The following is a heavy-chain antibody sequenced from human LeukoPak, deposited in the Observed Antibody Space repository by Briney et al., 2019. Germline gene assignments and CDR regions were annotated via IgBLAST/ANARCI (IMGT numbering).Heavy chain of an antibody. V-gene: IGHV3-64*01. J-gene: IGHJ4*02. CDR1: GFTFSSYA. CDR2: ISSNGGST. Sequence: PGGSLRLSCAASGFTFSSYAMHWVRQAPGKGLEYVSAISSNGGSTYYANSVKGRFTISRDNSKNTLYLQMGSLGAEDMAVYYCARACGGDCYLGDYWGQGTLVTVSS. D-gene: IGHD2-21*02. CDR3: ARACGGDCYLGDY.